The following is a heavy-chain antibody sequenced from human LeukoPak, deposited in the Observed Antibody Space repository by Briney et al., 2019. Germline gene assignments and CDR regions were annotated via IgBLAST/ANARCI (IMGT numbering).Heavy chain of an antibody. CDR3: AGDRDGYNYVFDY. J-gene: IGHJ4*02. V-gene: IGHV1-69*05. CDR1: GYTFTSYG. D-gene: IGHD5-24*01. Sequence: ASVKVSCKASGYTFTSYGISWVRQAPGQGLEWMGGIIPIFGTANYAQKFQGRVTITTDESTSTAYMELSSLRSEDTAVYYCAGDRDGYNYVFDYWGQGTLVTVSS. CDR2: IIPIFGTA.